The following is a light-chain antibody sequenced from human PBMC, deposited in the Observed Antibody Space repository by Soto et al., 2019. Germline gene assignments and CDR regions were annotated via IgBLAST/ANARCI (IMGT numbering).Light chain of an antibody. Sequence: DIVMTQSPDSLAVSLGERATINCKSSQSVLYSSNNKNYLAWYQQKPGQPPKLLIYWASTRESGVPDRFSGSGSGTDFTLTISSLQAEDVAVYYCQQYYSTPPTFGQGTKGELK. V-gene: IGKV4-1*01. CDR2: WAS. CDR1: QSVLYSSNNKNY. CDR3: QQYYSTPPT. J-gene: IGKJ1*01.